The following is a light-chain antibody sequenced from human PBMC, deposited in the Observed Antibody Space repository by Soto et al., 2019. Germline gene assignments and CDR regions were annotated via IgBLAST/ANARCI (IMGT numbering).Light chain of an antibody. J-gene: IGKJ5*01. CDR1: QIVSSNF. CDR3: QQYGSSPIT. CDR2: GAS. V-gene: IGKV3-20*01. Sequence: EIVLTQSPGTLSLSPGERATLSCRASQIVSSNFLAWYQQQPTQAPRLLIYGASSRATGIPDRFSGSGSGTDFTLTISRLEPEDFVVDFCQQYGSSPITFGQGTRLEIK.